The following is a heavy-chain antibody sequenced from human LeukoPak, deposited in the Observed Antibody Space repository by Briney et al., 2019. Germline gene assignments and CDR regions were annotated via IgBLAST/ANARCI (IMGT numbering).Heavy chain of an antibody. Sequence: GGSLRLSCAASGFTVSTNEMSWVRQAPGKGLEWVSAISGSGGSTYYADSVKGRFTISRDNSKNTLYLQMNSLRAEDTAVYYCRFFVLSNLDYWGQGTLVTVSS. CDR2: ISGSGGST. V-gene: IGHV3-23*01. CDR3: RFFVLSNLDY. D-gene: IGHD2-8*02. J-gene: IGHJ4*02. CDR1: GFTVSTNE.